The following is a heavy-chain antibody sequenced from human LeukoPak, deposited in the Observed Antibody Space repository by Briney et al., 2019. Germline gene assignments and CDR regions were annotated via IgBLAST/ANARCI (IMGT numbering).Heavy chain of an antibody. CDR1: GYTFTGYY. V-gene: IGHV1-2*04. CDR3: ARGSNYVWGSYRSPGWFDP. CDR2: INPNSGGT. J-gene: IGHJ5*02. D-gene: IGHD3-16*02. Sequence: ASVKVSCKASGYTFTGYYMHWVRQAPGQGLEWMGWINPNSGGTNYAQKFQGWVTMTRDTSISTAYMELSRLRSDDTAVYYCARGSNYVWGSYRSPGWFDPWGQGTLVTVSS.